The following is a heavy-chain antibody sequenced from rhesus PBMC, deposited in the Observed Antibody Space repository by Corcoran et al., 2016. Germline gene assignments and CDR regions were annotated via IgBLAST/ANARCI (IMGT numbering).Heavy chain of an antibody. Sequence: QVQLQETGPGLVKPSETLPLTCAVSGYSISSGYYWSWIRQPPGEGLEWRGDITECGTTSANPSLKSRVTISRDTSKNQFSLKRISVTAADPAVYYCAREGSSCDYWGQGVLVTVSS. J-gene: IGHJ4*01. CDR1: GYSISSGYY. CDR3: AREGSSCDY. V-gene: IGHV4-122*02. D-gene: IGHD6-43*01. CDR2: ITECGTT.